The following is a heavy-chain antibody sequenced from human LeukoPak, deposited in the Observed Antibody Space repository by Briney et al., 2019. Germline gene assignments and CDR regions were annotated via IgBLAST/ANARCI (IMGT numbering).Heavy chain of an antibody. Sequence: GGSLRLSCTASGFPFSSYAIHWVRQAPGKGLEWVAFIRYDGSDKYYADSVKGRFTISRDNSKNTLYLQMNSLTPDDTAVYYCAKDLTTVTSRGDYWGQGSLVTVSS. CDR3: AKDLTTVTSRGDY. CDR2: IRYDGSDK. D-gene: IGHD4-17*01. CDR1: GFPFSSYA. V-gene: IGHV3-30*02. J-gene: IGHJ4*02.